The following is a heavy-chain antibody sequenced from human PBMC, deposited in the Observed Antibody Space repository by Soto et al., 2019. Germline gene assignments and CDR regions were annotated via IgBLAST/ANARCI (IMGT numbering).Heavy chain of an antibody. J-gene: IGHJ3*02. Sequence: GESLDIYFQGSGYSFTSYWISWVRQMPGKGLEWMGRIDPIDYYTNYSPSFQGHVTISADKSISNASLPWSSLKASHTPIYYCMRLPDYSSAYSALDIWSGGTMVSVS. V-gene: IGHV5-10-1*01. CDR3: MRLPDYSSAYSALDI. D-gene: IGHD3-22*01. CDR2: IDPIDYYT. CDR1: GYSFTSYW.